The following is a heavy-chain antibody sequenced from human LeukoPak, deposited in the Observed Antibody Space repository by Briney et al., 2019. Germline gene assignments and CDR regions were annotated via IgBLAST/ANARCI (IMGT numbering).Heavy chain of an antibody. CDR3: ARARFGGTANWYFDL. CDR1: GFTFTSYA. D-gene: IGHD3-10*01. CDR2: ISSTGGST. J-gene: IGHJ2*01. V-gene: IGHV3-23*01. Sequence: PGGSLRLSCAGSGFTFTSYAMSWVRQAPGKGLEWVSSISSTGGSTYYAISVKGRFTISRDNSKNTLYLQMNNLRAEDTAVYYCARARFGGTANWYFDLWGRGTLVTVSS.